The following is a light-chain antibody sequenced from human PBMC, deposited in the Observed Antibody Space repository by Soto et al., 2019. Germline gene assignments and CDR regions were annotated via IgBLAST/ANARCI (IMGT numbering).Light chain of an antibody. CDR1: QSINTN. CDR3: QRESDWPLFA. J-gene: IGKJ3*01. V-gene: IGKV3D-15*01. CDR2: GAS. Sequence: EIVMTQSPATLSVSPGERATLSCRASQSINTNLAWYQQKPGQAPRLHIYGASTRATGIPARFRGSGSGTEFTLTISSPQSEDCAVYDWQRESDWPLFAFGPGTRVDIK.